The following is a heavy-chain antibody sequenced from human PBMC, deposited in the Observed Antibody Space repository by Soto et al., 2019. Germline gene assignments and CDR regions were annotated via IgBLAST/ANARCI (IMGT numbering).Heavy chain of an antibody. CDR2: ISSSSSTI. Sequence: SLRLSCAASGFTFSSYSMNWVRQAPGKGLEWVSYISSSSSTIYYADSVKGRFTISRDNAKNSLYLQMNSLRDEDTAVYYCARDFGKIAAAGYGMDVWGQGTTVTVSS. CDR1: GFTFSSYS. CDR3: ARDFGKIAAAGYGMDV. J-gene: IGHJ6*02. D-gene: IGHD6-13*01. V-gene: IGHV3-48*02.